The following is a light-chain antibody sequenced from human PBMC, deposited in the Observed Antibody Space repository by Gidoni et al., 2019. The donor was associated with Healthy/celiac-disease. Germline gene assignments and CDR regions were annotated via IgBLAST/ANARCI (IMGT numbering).Light chain of an antibody. CDR1: QDISNY. J-gene: IGKJ3*01. Sequence: DIQMTQSPSSLSASVGERVTITCQASQDISNYLNWYQQKPGKAPKLLIYDASNLETGVPSRFSGSGSGTDFTFTISSLQPEDIATYYCQQYDNGFTFGPGTKVDIK. CDR2: DAS. CDR3: QQYDNGFT. V-gene: IGKV1-33*01.